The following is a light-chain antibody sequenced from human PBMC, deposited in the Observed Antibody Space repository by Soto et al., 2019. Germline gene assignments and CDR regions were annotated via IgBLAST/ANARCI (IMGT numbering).Light chain of an antibody. CDR2: AAS. V-gene: IGKV1-12*02. CDR3: QQATSFPFT. CDR1: QVINNW. Sequence: DIQMTQSPSSVSASVGDRVTITCRASQVINNWLAWYQQKQGKAPNLLIYAASTLQTGVPPRLSGSGSWTDFPLTISSLQPEDFATYYCQQATSFPFTFGPGTKVDI. J-gene: IGKJ3*01.